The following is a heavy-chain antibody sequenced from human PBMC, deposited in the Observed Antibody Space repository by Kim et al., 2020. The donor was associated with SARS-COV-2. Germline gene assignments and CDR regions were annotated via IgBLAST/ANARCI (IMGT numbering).Heavy chain of an antibody. J-gene: IGHJ4*02. CDR1: GGSISSSSYY. CDR2: IYYSGST. D-gene: IGHD3-10*01. V-gene: IGHV4-39*01. CDR3: ARLLRDYTMGPKYFDF. Sequence: SETLSLTCTVSGGSISSSSYYWGWIRQPPGQGLEWIGSIYYSGSTYYNPSLKSRVTISVDTSKNQFSLKLSSMTAADTAVYYCARLLRDYTMGPKYFDFWGQGTLVTVSS.